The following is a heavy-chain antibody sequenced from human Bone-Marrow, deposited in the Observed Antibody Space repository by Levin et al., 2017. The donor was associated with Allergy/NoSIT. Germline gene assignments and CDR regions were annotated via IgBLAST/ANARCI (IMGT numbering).Heavy chain of an antibody. CDR3: ATKVAGKDFFDY. J-gene: IGHJ4*02. CDR1: GYSFNEYW. V-gene: IGHV5-51*01. CDR2: IFPGDSDT. Sequence: GESLKISCRASGYSFNEYWIGWVRQMPGKGLEWMGHIFPGDSDTRYSPSFQGQVTMSADKSIRTAYLQWSTLKASDSGIYYCATKVAGKDFFDYWGQGTLVSVSS. D-gene: IGHD6-19*01.